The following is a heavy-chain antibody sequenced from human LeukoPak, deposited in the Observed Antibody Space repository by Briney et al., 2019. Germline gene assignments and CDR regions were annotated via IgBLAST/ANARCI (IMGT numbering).Heavy chain of an antibody. V-gene: IGHV1-2*02. D-gene: IGHD2-2*01. J-gene: IGHJ4*02. CDR1: GYAFTTFA. CDR3: ARLKVVVVPAAPDSPIFDY. CDR2: INPNSGGT. Sequence: ASVKVSCKASGYAFTTFAMNWVRQAPGQGLEWMGWINPNSGGTNYAQKFQGRVTMTRDTSISTAYMELSRLRSDDTAVYYCARLKVVVVPAAPDSPIFDYWGQGTLVTVSS.